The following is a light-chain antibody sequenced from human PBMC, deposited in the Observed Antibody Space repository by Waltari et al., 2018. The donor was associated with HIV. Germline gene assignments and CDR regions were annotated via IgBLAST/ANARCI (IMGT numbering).Light chain of an antibody. CDR3: QSYDNRLRGV. V-gene: IGLV1-40*01. J-gene: IGLJ3*02. CDR2: GNN. Sequence: QSVLTQPPSVSGAPGQRVSIYCIGSSSNIGSGKDVHWYQHLPGAAPKVLIFGNNNRPSGVPDRFSAFKSGSSASLVITGLQAEDEADYYCQSYDNRLRGVFGGGTKVSVL. CDR1: SSNIGSGKD.